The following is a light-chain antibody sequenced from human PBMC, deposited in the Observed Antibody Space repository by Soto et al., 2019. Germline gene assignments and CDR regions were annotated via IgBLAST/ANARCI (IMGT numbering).Light chain of an antibody. CDR3: NSYTSSSTFPCV. J-gene: IGLJ1*01. CDR2: DVS. V-gene: IGLV2-14*01. Sequence: QSVLTQPASVSGSPGQSITISCTGTSSDVGSYNYVSWYQQHPGKAPKLMIYDVSDRPSGVSNRFSGSKSGNTASLTISWLQAEDEADYYCNSYTSSSTFPCVFGTGTKVTVL. CDR1: SSDVGSYNY.